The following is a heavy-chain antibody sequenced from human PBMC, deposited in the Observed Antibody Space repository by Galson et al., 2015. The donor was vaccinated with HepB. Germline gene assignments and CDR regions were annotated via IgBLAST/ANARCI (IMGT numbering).Heavy chain of an antibody. Sequence: SLRLSCAASGITFSSYAMHWVRQAPGKGLEWVAVISYDGSNKYYADSVKGRFTISRDNSKNTLYLQMNSLRAEDTAVYYCARVPLHYDFWSGLPDYWGQGTLVTVSS. D-gene: IGHD3-3*01. CDR2: ISYDGSNK. V-gene: IGHV3-30-3*01. CDR3: ARVPLHYDFWSGLPDY. CDR1: GITFSSYA. J-gene: IGHJ4*02.